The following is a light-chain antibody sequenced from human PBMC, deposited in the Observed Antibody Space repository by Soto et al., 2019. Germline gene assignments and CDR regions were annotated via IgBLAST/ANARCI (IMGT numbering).Light chain of an antibody. CDR2: WAS. CDR3: HQFYSAPQA. Sequence: DIVMTQSPDSLAVSLGEKATINCKSSQSLLYKSNNKNYLAWYQQKPGQSPRLLISWASARESGVLDRFSGSGSGTDFTLTISNLQAEDVAVYYCHQFYSAPQAFGGGTKVEIQ. CDR1: QSLLYKSNNKNY. V-gene: IGKV4-1*01. J-gene: IGKJ4*01.